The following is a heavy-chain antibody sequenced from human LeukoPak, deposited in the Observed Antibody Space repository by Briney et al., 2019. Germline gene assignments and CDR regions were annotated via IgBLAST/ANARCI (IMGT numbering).Heavy chain of an antibody. D-gene: IGHD3-22*01. V-gene: IGHV4-4*07. CDR1: GGSISSYY. CDR2: IYTSGST. CDR3: ARDLGYYDSSGIAFDI. Sequence: SETLSLTRTVSGGSISSYYWSWIRQPAGKGLECIGRIYTSGSTNYNPSLKSRVTMSVDTSKNQFSLKLSSVTAADTAVYYCARDLGYYDSSGIAFDIWGQGTMVTVSS. J-gene: IGHJ3*02.